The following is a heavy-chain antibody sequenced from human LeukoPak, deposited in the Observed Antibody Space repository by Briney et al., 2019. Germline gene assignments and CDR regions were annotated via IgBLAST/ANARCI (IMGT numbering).Heavy chain of an antibody. D-gene: IGHD6-19*01. CDR2: ISSSSSYI. CDR3: AGIAVAYDAFDI. V-gene: IGHV3-21*01. J-gene: IGHJ3*02. Sequence: GGSLRLSCAASGFTFSSYSMNWVRQAPGKGLEWVSSISSSSSYIYYADSVKGRFTISRDNAKNSLYLQMNSLRAEDTAVYYCAGIAVAYDAFDIWGQGTMVTVSS. CDR1: GFTFSSYS.